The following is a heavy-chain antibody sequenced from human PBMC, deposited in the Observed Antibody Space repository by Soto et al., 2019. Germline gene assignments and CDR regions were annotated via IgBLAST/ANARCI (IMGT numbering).Heavy chain of an antibody. CDR2: INHRGST. V-gene: IGHV4-34*01. Sequence: QVQLQQWGAGLLKPSETLSLTCAVYGGSFSGYYWSWIRQPPGKGLEWIGEINHRGSTNYNPSLKSRVTISVDPSKNQFSLQLGSVTAADTAVYSCARGPGYWGQGTLVTVSS. J-gene: IGHJ4*02. CDR1: GGSFSGYY. CDR3: ARGPGY. D-gene: IGHD3-10*01.